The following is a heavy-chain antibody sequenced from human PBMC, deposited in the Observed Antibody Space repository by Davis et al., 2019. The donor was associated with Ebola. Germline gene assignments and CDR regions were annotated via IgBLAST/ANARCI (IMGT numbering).Heavy chain of an antibody. CDR2: IFHSGDT. CDR3: ARRPGVGDYVEN. Sequence: PSETLSLTCTVSGGPYVSDESYWTWIRQPPGKGLEWIGYIFHSGDTFYNPSFNSRVTISADTSRTQFSLKLTALTAADTAVYYCARRPGVGDYVENWGQGTLVTVSS. J-gene: IGHJ4*01. D-gene: IGHD4-17*01. CDR1: GGPYVSDESY. V-gene: IGHV4-30-4*01.